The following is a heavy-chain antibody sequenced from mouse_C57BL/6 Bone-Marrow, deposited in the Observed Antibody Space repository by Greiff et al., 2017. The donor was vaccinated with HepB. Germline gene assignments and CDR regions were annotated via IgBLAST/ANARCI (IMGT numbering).Heavy chain of an antibody. J-gene: IGHJ2*01. CDR1: GYTFTSYG. D-gene: IGHD1-1*01. V-gene: IGHV1-81*01. Sequence: QVQLQQSGAELARPGASVKLSCKASGYTFTSYGISWVKQRTGQGLEWIGEIYPRSGNTYYNEKFKGKATLTADKSSSTAYMELRSLTSEDSAVYFCAREGNYYGSRRGYWGQGTTLTVSS. CDR3: AREGNYYGSRRGY. CDR2: IYPRSGNT.